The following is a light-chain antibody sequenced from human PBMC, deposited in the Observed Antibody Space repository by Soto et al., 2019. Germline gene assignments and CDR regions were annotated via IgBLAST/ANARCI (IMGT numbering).Light chain of an antibody. V-gene: IGKV4-1*01. CDR3: QQYSSTPWP. CDR2: WAS. CDR1: QSVLYSSNNKNY. Sequence: QIGNSLAVALGEMATINGKSSQSVLYSSNNKNYLAWYQQKPGQPPKLLIYWASTRESGVPDRFSGSGSGTDFTLAITSLQAEDVAVYYCQQYSSTPWPLSQGTKVDIK. J-gene: IGKJ1*01.